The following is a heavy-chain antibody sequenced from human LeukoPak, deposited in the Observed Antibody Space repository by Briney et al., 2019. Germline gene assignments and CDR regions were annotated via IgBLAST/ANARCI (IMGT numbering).Heavy chain of an antibody. D-gene: IGHD2-2*01. CDR1: GGTFSSYA. V-gene: IGHV1-69*01. Sequence: ASVKVSCKASGGTFSSYAISWVRQAPGQGLEWMGGIIPIFGTANYAQKFQGRVTITADESTSTAYMELSGLRSEDTAVYYCAREVPAATPLFAFDIWGQGTMVAVSS. CDR2: IIPIFGTA. CDR3: AREVPAATPLFAFDI. J-gene: IGHJ3*02.